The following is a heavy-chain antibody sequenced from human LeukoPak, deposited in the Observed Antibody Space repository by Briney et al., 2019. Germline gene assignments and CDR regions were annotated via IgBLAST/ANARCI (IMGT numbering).Heavy chain of an antibody. CDR3: ASLPYYYDSSGFY. V-gene: IGHV4-59*01. Sequence: PLETLSLTCTVSGGSISSYYWSWIRQPPGKGLEWIGYIYYSGSTNYNPSLKSRVTISVDTSKNQFSLKLSSVTAADTAVYYCASLPYYYDSSGFYWGQGTLVTVSS. D-gene: IGHD3-22*01. J-gene: IGHJ4*02. CDR1: GGSISSYY. CDR2: IYYSGST.